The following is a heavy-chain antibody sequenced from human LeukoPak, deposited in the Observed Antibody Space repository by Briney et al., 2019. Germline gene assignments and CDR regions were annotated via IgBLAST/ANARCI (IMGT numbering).Heavy chain of an antibody. Sequence: SETLSLTCTVSGGSISSGDYYWSWIRQPPGKGLEWIGYIYYSGSTYYNPSLKSRVTISVDTSKNQFSLKLSSVTAADTAVYYCARAKITTIVATRGAFDIWGQGTMVTVSS. CDR2: IYYSGST. J-gene: IGHJ3*02. CDR3: ARAKITTIVATRGAFDI. CDR1: GGSISSGDYY. V-gene: IGHV4-30-4*01. D-gene: IGHD3-22*01.